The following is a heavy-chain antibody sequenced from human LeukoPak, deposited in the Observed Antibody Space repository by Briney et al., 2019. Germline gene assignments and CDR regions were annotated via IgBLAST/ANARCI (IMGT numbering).Heavy chain of an antibody. V-gene: IGHV3-48*01. D-gene: IGHD3-22*01. CDR1: GFTFCSYS. CDR2: ICSSSSTI. Sequence: GGSLRLSCAASGFTFCSYSMNWVRQAPGKGREWVSYICSSSSTIYYADSVKGRFTISRDNAKNSLYLQMNSLRAEDTAVYYCPRAYYYDSSGYSNMDVWGKGTTVTVSS. J-gene: IGHJ6*03. CDR3: PRAYYYDSSGYSNMDV.